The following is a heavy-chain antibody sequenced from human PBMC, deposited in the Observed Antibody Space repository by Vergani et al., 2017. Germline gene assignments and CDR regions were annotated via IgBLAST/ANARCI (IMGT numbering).Heavy chain of an antibody. CDR3: ASTRGACRAAYCHSYDF. V-gene: IGHV4-39*01. D-gene: IGHD2-15*01. J-gene: IGHJ4*02. CDR2: MDYSGST. Sequence: QVQLQESGPGLVKPSETLSLTCTVSGDSVISTDYHWGWIRQPPGKGLEWIGSMDYSGSTSYNPSLESRISISFETPNNQFSLRLTSVTAADTAVYYCASTRGACRAAYCHSYDFWGPGTLVGVSS. CDR1: GDSVISTDYH.